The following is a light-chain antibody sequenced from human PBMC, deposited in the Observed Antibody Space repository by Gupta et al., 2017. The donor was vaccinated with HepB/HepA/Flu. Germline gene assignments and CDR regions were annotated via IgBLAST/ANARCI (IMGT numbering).Light chain of an antibody. J-gene: IGLJ2*01. V-gene: IGLV3-1*01. CDR3: QAWDSTTVI. CDR2: EDN. Sequence: SYDLTRPPSVSVSPRQTASIPCSGSKLGNNYVCWYQQKPGQSPVLVIFEDNKRPSGIPERFSGSNSRNTATLTISGTQTIDEADYYCQAWDSTTVIFGGGTRLSVL. CDR1: KLGNNY.